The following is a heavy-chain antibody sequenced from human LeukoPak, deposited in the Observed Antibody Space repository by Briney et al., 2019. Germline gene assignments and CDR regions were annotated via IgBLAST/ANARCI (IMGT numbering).Heavy chain of an antibody. V-gene: IGHV1-2*02. J-gene: IGHJ3*02. CDR1: GYSFIAHY. Sequence: ASMKVSCKASGYSFIAHYIHWVRQAPGQGLEWMGWINPNSGGTNSAQKFQGRVTMTRDTSISAVYMELSRLRSDDTAVYYCAREELPDVSARLSAFDIWGQGTTVTVSS. CDR3: AREELPDVSARLSAFDI. CDR2: INPNSGGT. D-gene: IGHD6-6*01.